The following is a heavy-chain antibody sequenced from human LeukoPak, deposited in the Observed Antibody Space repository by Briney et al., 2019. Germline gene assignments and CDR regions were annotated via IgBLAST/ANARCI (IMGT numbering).Heavy chain of an antibody. J-gene: IGHJ4*02. CDR1: GGSISSGDYY. Sequence: SETLSLTCTVSGGSISSGDYYWSWIRQPPGKGLEWIGYIYYSGSTYYDPSLKSRVTISVDTSKNQFSLKLSSVTAADTAVYYCAREIKTTVTLYFDYWGQGTLVTVSS. CDR3: AREIKTTVTLYFDY. CDR2: IYYSGST. V-gene: IGHV4-30-4*01. D-gene: IGHD4-17*01.